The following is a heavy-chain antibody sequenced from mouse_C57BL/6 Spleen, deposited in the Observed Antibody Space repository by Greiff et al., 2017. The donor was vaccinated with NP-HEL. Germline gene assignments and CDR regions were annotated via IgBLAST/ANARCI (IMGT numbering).Heavy chain of an antibody. CDR3: TTGVYGAMDY. D-gene: IGHD1-1*01. CDR2: IDPENGDT. J-gene: IGHJ4*01. V-gene: IGHV14-4*01. CDR1: GFNIKDDY. Sequence: EVQLQQSGAELVRPGASVKLSCTASGFNIKDDYMHWVKQRPEQGLEWIGWIDPENGDTEYASKFQGKATITADTSSNTAYLQLSSLTSEETAVYYCTTGVYGAMDYWGQGTSVTVSS.